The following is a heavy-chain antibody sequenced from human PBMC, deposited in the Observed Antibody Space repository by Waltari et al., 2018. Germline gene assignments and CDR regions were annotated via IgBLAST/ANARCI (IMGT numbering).Heavy chain of an antibody. Sequence: EVQLLESGGDLVQPGGSVRLSCAASGFTFRNYAMAWVRQAPGKGLEWISIIGGSDGNIQYADSVKGRFTISRDNSKNTLYLQMNSLRAEDTAIYCCAKEAGGGLWYFDLWGRGTLVTVSS. V-gene: IGHV3-23*01. CDR1: GFTFRNYA. CDR3: AKEAGGGLWYFDL. D-gene: IGHD2-8*02. CDR2: IGGSDGNI. J-gene: IGHJ2*01.